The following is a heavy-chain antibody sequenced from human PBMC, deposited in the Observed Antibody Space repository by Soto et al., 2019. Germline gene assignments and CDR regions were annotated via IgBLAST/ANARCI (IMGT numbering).Heavy chain of an antibody. Sequence: EVQLLESGGGLVQPGGSLRLSCAASGFTFSSYAMSWVRQAPGKGLEWVSAISGSGGSTYYADSVKGRFTISRDNSKNTLYLQTNSLRAEDTAVYYCAKDGNVVVPAAPSLDYWGQGTLVTVSS. CDR3: AKDGNVVVPAAPSLDY. D-gene: IGHD2-2*01. CDR2: ISGSGGST. CDR1: GFTFSSYA. V-gene: IGHV3-23*01. J-gene: IGHJ4*02.